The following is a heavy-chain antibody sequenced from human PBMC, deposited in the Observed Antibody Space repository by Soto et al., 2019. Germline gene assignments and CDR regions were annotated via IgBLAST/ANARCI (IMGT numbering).Heavy chain of an antibody. CDR3: PTEGIVTPATPRDY. J-gene: IGHJ4*02. Sequence: SVSNAWMNWVRQAPGKGLEWVGRIKSKTDGETTDYAAPVKGRLTISIDDSKNTLYLQMNSLKTEHTAVYYCPTEGIVTPATPRDYWGKSTLVTVPS. D-gene: IGHD4-17*01. CDR2: IKSKTDGETT. CDR1: SVSNAW. V-gene: IGHV3-15*07.